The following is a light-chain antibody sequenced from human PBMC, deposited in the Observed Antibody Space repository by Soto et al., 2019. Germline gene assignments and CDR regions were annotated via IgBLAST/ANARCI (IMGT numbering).Light chain of an antibody. V-gene: IGLV2-14*03. CDR3: SSFTSSSTFV. Sequence: QSALAQPASVSGSRGQSITISCTGTSSDVGRYNYVSWFQQHPGKVPKLIIYDVSNWPSGVSYRFSVSKSGNTASLTISVLHPEDEADYYCSSFTSSSTFVFGTGTKVTVL. CDR1: SSDVGRYNY. J-gene: IGLJ1*01. CDR2: DVS.